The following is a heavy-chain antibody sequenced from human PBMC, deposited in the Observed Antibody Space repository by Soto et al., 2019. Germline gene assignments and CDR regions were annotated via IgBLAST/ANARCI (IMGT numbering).Heavy chain of an antibody. Sequence: QVQLQESGPGLVKPSQTLSLTCIVSGGSISSNGYYWNWIRQHPGKGLEWIGYIYHSGSTYHNPSHKKRATISLNTSKNRFSLNLSSVTVADTAMYYCTRDGGTAMVLDPWGQGILVTVSS. CDR1: GGSISSNGYY. J-gene: IGHJ5*02. CDR3: TRDGGTAMVLDP. V-gene: IGHV4-31*03. D-gene: IGHD5-18*01. CDR2: IYHSGST.